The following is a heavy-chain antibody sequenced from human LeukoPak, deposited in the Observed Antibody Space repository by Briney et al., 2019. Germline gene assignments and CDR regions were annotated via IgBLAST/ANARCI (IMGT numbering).Heavy chain of an antibody. CDR2: ISGSGGDT. V-gene: IGHV3-23*01. D-gene: IGHD6-19*01. Sequence: GGSLRLSCAASGFTFRNYAIYWVRQAPGKGLEWVSGISGSGGDTYFADSVKGRFTISRDHSKNTVFLQMDSLRAEDTAVYYCAKTTTGNSSGRYPGWPVDYWGQGTLVTVSS. CDR3: AKTTTGNSSGRYPGWPVDY. J-gene: IGHJ4*02. CDR1: GFTFRNYA.